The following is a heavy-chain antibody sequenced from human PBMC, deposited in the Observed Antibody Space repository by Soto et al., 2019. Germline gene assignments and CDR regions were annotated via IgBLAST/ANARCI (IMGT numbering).Heavy chain of an antibody. CDR2: IYYSGST. V-gene: IGHV4-59*08. J-gene: IGHJ6*02. D-gene: IGHD3-10*01. Sequence: SETLSLTCTVSGGSISSYYCSWIRQPPGKGLEWIGYIYYSGSTNYNPSLKSRVTISVDTSKNQFSLKLSSVTAADTAVYYSARIAWGYYYGSGSYSKPYYYYYGMDVWGQGTTVTVSS. CDR3: ARIAWGYYYGSGSYSKPYYYYYGMDV. CDR1: GGSISSYY.